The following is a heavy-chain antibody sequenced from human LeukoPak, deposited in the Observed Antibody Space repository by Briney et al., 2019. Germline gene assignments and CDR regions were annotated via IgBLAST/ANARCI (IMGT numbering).Heavy chain of an antibody. CDR1: GGTFSSYA. J-gene: IGHJ4*02. CDR3: AKGLQTTVTT. Sequence: APVKVSCKASGGTFSSYAISWGRQAPGQGLEWMGRIIPILGIANYAQKFQGRVTITADKTTSTAYMELSSLRSEDTAVYYCAKGLQTTVTTWGQGTLVTVSS. V-gene: IGHV1-69*04. CDR2: IIPILGIA. D-gene: IGHD4-17*01.